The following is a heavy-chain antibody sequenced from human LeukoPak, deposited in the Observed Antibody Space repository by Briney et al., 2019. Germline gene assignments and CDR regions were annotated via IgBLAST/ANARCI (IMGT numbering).Heavy chain of an antibody. CDR2: IWYDGSDQ. J-gene: IGHJ4*02. CDR3: ARDSIVGASPRKDY. D-gene: IGHD1-26*01. V-gene: IGHV3-33*01. Sequence: GGSLSLSCAASGFTFGSYGMHWVRQAPGKGLEWVALIWYDGSDQYYADSVKGRFTISRDNSKNTLYLLMSSLRVEDTAVYYCARDSIVGASPRKDYWGQGTLVTVSS. CDR1: GFTFGSYG.